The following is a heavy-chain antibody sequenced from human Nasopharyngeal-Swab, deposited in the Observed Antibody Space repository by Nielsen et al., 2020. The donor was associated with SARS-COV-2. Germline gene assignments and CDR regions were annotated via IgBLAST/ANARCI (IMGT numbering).Heavy chain of an antibody. V-gene: IGHV4-59*01. Sequence: ESLKISCAASGFTFDDYGMSWIRQPPGKGLEWIGYIYYSGSTNYNPSLKSRVTISVDTSKNQFSLKLSSVTAADTAVYYCARDRVAAGMDVWGKGTTVTVSS. CDR1: GFTFDDYG. D-gene: IGHD3-10*01. CDR3: ARDRVAAGMDV. J-gene: IGHJ6*03. CDR2: IYYSGST.